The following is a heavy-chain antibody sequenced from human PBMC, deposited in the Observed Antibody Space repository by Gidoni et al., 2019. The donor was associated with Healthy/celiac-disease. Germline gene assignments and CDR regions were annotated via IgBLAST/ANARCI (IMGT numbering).Heavy chain of an antibody. D-gene: IGHD6-19*01. J-gene: IGHJ4*02. Sequence: EVQLVESGGGLVQPGGSLRLSCAASGFTFSSYWMHWVRQAPGKGLVWVSRFNSDGSSTSYADSVKGRFTISRDNAKNTLYLQMNSLRAEDTAVYYCARGNRIAVAGLTDYWGQGTLVTVSS. CDR3: ARGNRIAVAGLTDY. CDR1: GFTFSSYW. CDR2: FNSDGSST. V-gene: IGHV3-74*01.